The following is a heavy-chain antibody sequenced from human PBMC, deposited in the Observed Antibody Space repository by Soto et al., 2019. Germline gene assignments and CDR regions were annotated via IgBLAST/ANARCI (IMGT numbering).Heavy chain of an antibody. CDR1: GFTFNDFV. Sequence: QVQLVESGGDLVKPGGSLRLSCAASGFTFNDFVMTWIRQAPGRGPEWVASTSNSGNSVYYADSVKFRFTVSRDNAKNTLTLQMTDLRVDDTAVYYSARNTFNWYAPWGHGHLVTVS. V-gene: IGHV3-11*01. J-gene: IGHJ5*02. CDR2: TSNSGNSV. CDR3: ARNTFNWYAP.